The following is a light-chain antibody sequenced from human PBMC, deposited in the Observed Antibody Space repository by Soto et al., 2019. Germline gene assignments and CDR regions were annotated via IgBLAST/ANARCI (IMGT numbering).Light chain of an antibody. Sequence: QSVLTQPASVSGSPGQSITISCTGTSSDVGSYNLVSWYQQHPGKAPKLMIYEVSKRPSGVSNRFSGSKSGNTASLTISGLQAEDEADYYCCPYAGSSTFPYVFGTGTKVTVL. J-gene: IGLJ1*01. CDR2: EVS. CDR3: CPYAGSSTFPYV. CDR1: SSDVGSYNL. V-gene: IGLV2-23*02.